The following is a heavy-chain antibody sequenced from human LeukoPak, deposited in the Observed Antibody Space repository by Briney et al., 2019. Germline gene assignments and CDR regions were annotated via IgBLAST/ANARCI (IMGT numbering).Heavy chain of an antibody. Sequence: ASVNVSCKASGYTFTSYDINWVRRATGQGLGMGWMNPNSGNTGYAQKIQGRVTMTRNTSISTAYMELSSLRSEDTAVYYCARAPRRGFDYWGQGTLVTVSS. CDR1: GYTFTSYD. CDR3: ARAPRRGFDY. D-gene: IGHD3-10*01. V-gene: IGHV1-8*01. J-gene: IGHJ4*02. CDR2: MNPNSGNT.